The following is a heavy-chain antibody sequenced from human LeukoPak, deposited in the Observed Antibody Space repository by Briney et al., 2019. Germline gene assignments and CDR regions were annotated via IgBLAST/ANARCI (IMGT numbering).Heavy chain of an antibody. Sequence: GGSLRLSCAASGFTFSSYEMNWVRQASGKGLEWVSYISSSGSTIYYADSVKGRFTISRDNAKNSLYLQMNSLRAEDTAVYYCAREGTMENWFDPWGQGTLVTVSS. CDR1: GFTFSSYE. CDR3: AREGTMENWFDP. CDR2: ISSSGSTI. D-gene: IGHD4/OR15-4a*01. V-gene: IGHV3-48*03. J-gene: IGHJ5*02.